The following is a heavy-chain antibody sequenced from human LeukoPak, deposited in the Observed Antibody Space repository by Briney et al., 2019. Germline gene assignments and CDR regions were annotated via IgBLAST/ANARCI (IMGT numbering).Heavy chain of an antibody. V-gene: IGHV1-69*13. J-gene: IGHJ4*02. D-gene: IGHD1-26*01. Sequence: SVKVSCKASGYTFTSYAISWVRQAPGQGLEWMGGIIPIFGTANYAQKFQGRVTITADESTSTAYMELSSLRSEDTAVYYCARAAIVGATPSQIDYWGQGTLVTVSS. CDR2: IIPIFGTA. CDR1: GYTFTSYA. CDR3: ARAAIVGATPSQIDY.